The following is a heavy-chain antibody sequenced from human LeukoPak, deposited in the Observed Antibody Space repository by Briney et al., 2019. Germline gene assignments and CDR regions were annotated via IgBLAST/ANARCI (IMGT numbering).Heavy chain of an antibody. V-gene: IGHV3-23*01. CDR2: ISGSGGST. J-gene: IGHJ4*02. CDR1: GFTFSSYA. CDR3: AKDSTFDALSSSSLE. D-gene: IGHD6-6*01. Sequence: GGSLRLSCAASGFTFSSYAMSWVRQAPGKGLEWVSGISGSGGSTNYADSVKGRFTISRDNSKNTLYLQMNSLRAEDTAVYYCAKDSTFDALSSSSLEWGQGTLVTVSS.